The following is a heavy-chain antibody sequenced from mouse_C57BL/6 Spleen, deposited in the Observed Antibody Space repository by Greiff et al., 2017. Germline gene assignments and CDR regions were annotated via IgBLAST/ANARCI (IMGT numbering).Heavy chain of an antibody. CDR1: GFTFSDYG. Sequence: DVMLVESGGGLVKPGGSLKLSCAASGFTFSDYGMHWVRQAPEKGLEWVAYISSGSSTIYYADTVKGRFTISRDNAKNTLFLQMTSLRSEDTAMYYCASPYGNYPYWYFDVWGTGTTVTVSS. J-gene: IGHJ1*03. CDR2: ISSGSSTI. V-gene: IGHV5-17*01. CDR3: ASPYGNYPYWYFDV. D-gene: IGHD2-1*01.